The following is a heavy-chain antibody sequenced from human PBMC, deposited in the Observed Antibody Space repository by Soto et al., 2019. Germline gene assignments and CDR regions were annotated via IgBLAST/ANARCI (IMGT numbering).Heavy chain of an antibody. D-gene: IGHD6-13*01. CDR2: IIPIFGTA. CDR1: GGTFSSYA. J-gene: IGHJ5*02. V-gene: IGHV1-69*13. CDR3: ARVAAAGAHWFDP. Sequence: GGSVKVSCKASGGTFSSYAISWVRQAPGQGLEWMGGIIPIFGTANYAQKFQGGVTITADESTSTAYMELSSLRSEDTAVYYCARVAAAGAHWFDPWGQGTLVTVSS.